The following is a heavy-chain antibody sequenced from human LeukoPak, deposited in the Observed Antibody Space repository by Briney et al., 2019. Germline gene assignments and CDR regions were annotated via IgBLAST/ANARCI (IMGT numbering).Heavy chain of an antibody. CDR2: IYYSGST. J-gene: IGHJ3*02. CDR1: GGSISSYY. D-gene: IGHD3-10*01. CDR3: ARVPNGSGLDVFDI. Sequence: SETLSLTCTVSGGSISSYYWSWVRQPPGKGLEWIGYIYYSGSTNYNPSLKGRVTISVDTSKKQFSLKLSSVTAADTAVYYCARVPNGSGLDVFDIWGKGTMVTISS. V-gene: IGHV4-59*01.